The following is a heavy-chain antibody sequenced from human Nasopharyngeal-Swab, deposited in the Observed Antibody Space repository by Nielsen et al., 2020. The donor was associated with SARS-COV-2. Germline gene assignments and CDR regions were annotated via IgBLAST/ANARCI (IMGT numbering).Heavy chain of an antibody. CDR3: ASLGATEPTSYYYYGMDV. CDR2: ISSSSRYI. Sequence: GESLKISCAASGFTFSSYSMNWVRQAPGKGLDWVSSISSSSRYIYYADSVKGRFTISRDNAKNSLYLQMNSLRAEDTAVYYCASLGATEPTSYYYYGMDVWGQGTTVTVSS. D-gene: IGHD5-12*01. V-gene: IGHV3-21*01. CDR1: GFTFSSYS. J-gene: IGHJ6*02.